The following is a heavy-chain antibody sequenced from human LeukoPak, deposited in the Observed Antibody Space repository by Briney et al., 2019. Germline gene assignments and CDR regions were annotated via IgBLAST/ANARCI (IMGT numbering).Heavy chain of an antibody. V-gene: IGHV3-53*01. CDR1: GFSVSNNY. J-gene: IGHJ4*02. D-gene: IGHD6-13*01. CDR3: ARGGYSSSWYHFDY. CDR2: YSRGGT. Sequence: GGSLRLSCAVSGFSVSNNYMNWVRQAPGKGLEWVSLYSRGGTSYADSVKGRFTISRDSSKNTLFLQMNSLRAEDTAVYYCARGGYSSSWYHFDYWAREPWSPSPQ.